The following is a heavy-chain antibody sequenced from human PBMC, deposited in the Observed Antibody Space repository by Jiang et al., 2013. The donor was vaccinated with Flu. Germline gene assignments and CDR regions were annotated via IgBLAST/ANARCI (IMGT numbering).Heavy chain of an antibody. CDR1: GFTFSDYY. J-gene: IGHJ4*02. CDR2: ISSSSSYT. V-gene: IGHV3-11*06. D-gene: IGHD6-19*01. Sequence: GSLRLSCAASGFTFSDYYMSWIRQAPGKGLEWVSYISSSSSYTNYADSVKGRFTISRDNAKNSLYLQMNSLRAEDTAVYYCAREGVAANFDYWGQGTLVTVSS. CDR3: AREGVAANFDY.